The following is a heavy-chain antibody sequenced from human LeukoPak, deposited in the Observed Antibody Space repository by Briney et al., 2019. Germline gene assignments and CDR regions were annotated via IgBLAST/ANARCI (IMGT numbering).Heavy chain of an antibody. CDR2: IYYSGST. V-gene: IGHV4-39*01. CDR1: GGSISSNSYY. CDR3: AGIIAAANYYFDY. J-gene: IGHJ4*02. D-gene: IGHD6-13*01. Sequence: SETLSLTCTVSGGSISSNSYYWSWIRQPPGKGLEWIGSIYYSGSTYYNPSLKSRVTISVDTSKNQFSLKLSSVTAADTAVYYCAGIIAAANYYFDYWGQGTLVTVSS.